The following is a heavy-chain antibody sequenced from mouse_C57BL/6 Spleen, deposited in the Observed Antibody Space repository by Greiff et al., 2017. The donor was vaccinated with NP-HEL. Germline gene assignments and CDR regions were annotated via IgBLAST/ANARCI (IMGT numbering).Heavy chain of an antibody. J-gene: IGHJ4*01. D-gene: IGHD2-1*01. CDR1: GFTFSDYG. CDR3: AKVYGNYKGAMDY. Sequence: EVMLVESGGGLVKPGGSLKLSCAASGFTFSDYGMHWVRQAPEKGLEWVAYISSGSSTTYYADTVKGRFTISRDNAKNTLFLQMTSLRSEDTAMYYCAKVYGNYKGAMDYWGQGTSVTVSS. V-gene: IGHV5-17*01. CDR2: ISSGSSTT.